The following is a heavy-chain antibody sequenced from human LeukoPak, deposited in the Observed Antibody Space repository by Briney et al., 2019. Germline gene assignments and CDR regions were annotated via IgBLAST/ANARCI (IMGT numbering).Heavy chain of an antibody. CDR1: GYTFTSYG. CDR3: ARDSPLLAYCGGDCYSAWFDP. J-gene: IGHJ5*02. D-gene: IGHD2-21*02. Sequence: ASVKVSCKASGYTFTSYGISWVRQAPGQGLGWMGWISAYNGNTNYAQKLQGRVTMTTDTSTSTAYMELRSLRSDDTAVYYCARDSPLLAYCGGDCYSAWFDPWGQGTLVTVSS. CDR2: ISAYNGNT. V-gene: IGHV1-18*01.